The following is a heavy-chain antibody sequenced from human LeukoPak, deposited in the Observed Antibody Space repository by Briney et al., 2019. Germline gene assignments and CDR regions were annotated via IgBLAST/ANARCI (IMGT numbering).Heavy chain of an antibody. V-gene: IGHV3-30*02. J-gene: IGHJ4*02. CDR3: AKRSSSWRSFDY. CDR2: IRYDGSNK. Sequence: GGSLRLSCAASGFTFSSYGMHWVRQAPGKGLEWVAFIRYDGSNKYYADSVKGRFTISRDNSKNTLYLQMYSLRAEDTAVYYCAKRSSSWRSFDYWGQGTLVTVSS. D-gene: IGHD6-13*01. CDR1: GFTFSSYG.